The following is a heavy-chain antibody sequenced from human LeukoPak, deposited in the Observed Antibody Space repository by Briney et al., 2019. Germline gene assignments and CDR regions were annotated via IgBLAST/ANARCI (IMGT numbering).Heavy chain of an antibody. CDR2: IPEDGSRR. D-gene: IGHD5-18*01. CDR1: GFTFHSYS. J-gene: IGHJ4*02. CDR3: ARDPTRGYNYGYLDY. V-gene: IGHV3-30*04. Sequence: GGSLRLSCRTSGFTFHSYSYHWVRQAPGKGLEWLAVIPEDGSRRHFAGSVEGRFNISRDTVDDTLFLHLNSLRVEDTAVYYCARDPTRGYNYGYLDYWGQGALVAVSS.